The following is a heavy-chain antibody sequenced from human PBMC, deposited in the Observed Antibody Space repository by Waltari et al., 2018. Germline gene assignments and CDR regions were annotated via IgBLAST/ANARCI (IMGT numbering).Heavy chain of an antibody. CDR2: IKQDGTEK. V-gene: IGHV3-7*04. CDR3: ARGQGWFDP. Sequence: EVQLVESGGGLVHPGGSLRLSCAASGFTFSSYWLTWVRQAPGKGLEWVANIKQDGTEKYYVDSVKGRFTISRDNAENSLSLQMNSLKAEDTAVYYCARGQGWFDPWGQGTLVTVSS. CDR1: GFTFSSYW. J-gene: IGHJ5*02.